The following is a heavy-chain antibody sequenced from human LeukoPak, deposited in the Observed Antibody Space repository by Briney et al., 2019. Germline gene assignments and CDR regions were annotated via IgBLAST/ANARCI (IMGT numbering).Heavy chain of an antibody. D-gene: IGHD5-12*01. CDR3: ARAKIAGYSGYGYYYYYGMDV. CDR2: INHSGST. CDR1: GGSFSGYY. V-gene: IGHV4-34*01. Sequence: SETLSLTCAVYGGSFSGYYWSWIRQPPGKGLEWIGEINHSGSTNYNPSLKSRVTISVDTSKNQFSLKLSSVTAADTAVYYCARAKIAGYSGYGYYYYYGMDVWGQGTTVTVSS. J-gene: IGHJ6*02.